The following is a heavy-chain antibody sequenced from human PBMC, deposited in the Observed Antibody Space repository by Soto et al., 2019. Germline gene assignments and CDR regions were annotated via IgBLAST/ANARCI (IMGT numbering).Heavy chain of an antibody. CDR1: GFTFSSYA. CDR3: AKDLNMVRGVIINALYYYYGMDV. V-gene: IGHV3-23*01. J-gene: IGHJ6*02. D-gene: IGHD3-10*01. Sequence: GGSLRLSCAASGFTFSSYAMSWVRQAPGKGLEWVSAISGSGGSTYYADSVKGRFTISRDNSKNTLYLQMNSLRAEDTAVYYCAKDLNMVRGVIINALYYYYGMDVWGQGTTVTVSS. CDR2: ISGSGGST.